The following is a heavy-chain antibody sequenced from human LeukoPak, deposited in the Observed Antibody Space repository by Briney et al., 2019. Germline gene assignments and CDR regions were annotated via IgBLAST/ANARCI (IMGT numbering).Heavy chain of an antibody. CDR1: GFAFSDYI. D-gene: IGHD3-16*01. J-gene: IGHJ3*01. CDR2: IRRRGQSYTT. V-gene: IGHV3-72*01. CDR3: CRDGGVRDKTAFDV. Sequence: GGSLRLSCAASGFAFSDYILDWVRQAPGKGLEWVGRIRRRGQSYTTEYAASVEGRFTISREDSKNSMYLHMNSPKAEDTAVYYCCRDGGVRDKTAFDVWGQGTMVTVSS.